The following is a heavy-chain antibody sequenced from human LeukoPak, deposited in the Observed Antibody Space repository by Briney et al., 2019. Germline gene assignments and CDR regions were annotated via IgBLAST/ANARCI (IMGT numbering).Heavy chain of an antibody. CDR2: ISAYNGNT. CDR1: GYTFTSYG. CDR3: ARKIQLWPGYHFDY. V-gene: IGHV1-18*01. J-gene: IGHJ4*02. D-gene: IGHD5-18*01. Sequence: GESLKISCKASGYTFTSYGISWVRQAPGQGLEWMGWISAYNGNTNYAQKLQGRVTMTTDTSTSTAYMELRSLRSDDTAVYYCARKIQLWPGYHFDYWGQGTLVTVSS.